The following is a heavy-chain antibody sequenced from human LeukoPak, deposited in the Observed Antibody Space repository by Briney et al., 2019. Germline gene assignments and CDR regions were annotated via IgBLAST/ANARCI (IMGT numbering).Heavy chain of an antibody. CDR1: GFTFSSYW. J-gene: IGHJ4*02. Sequence: GGSLRLSCAASGFTFSSYWMSWVRQAPGKGLEWVANIKQDGSEKYYVDSVKGRFTISRDNAKNSLYLQMNSLRAEDTAVYYCERDSYGGYDSTDDWGKGTLVTVSS. V-gene: IGHV3-7*05. CDR3: ERDSYGGYDSTDD. CDR2: IKQDGSEK. D-gene: IGHD5-12*01.